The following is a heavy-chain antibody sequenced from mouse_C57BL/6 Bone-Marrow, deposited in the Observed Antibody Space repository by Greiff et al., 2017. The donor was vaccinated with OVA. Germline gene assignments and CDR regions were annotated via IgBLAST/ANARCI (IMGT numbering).Heavy chain of an antibody. V-gene: IGHV1-59*01. Sequence: PGQGLEWIGVIDPSVSYTNFNQKFKGKATLTVDTFSSTAFMQLCSLTSEDSAVYYCARIYYYGSYWYFDVWGTGTTVTVSS. D-gene: IGHD1-1*01. CDR3: ARIYYYGSYWYFDV. CDR2: IDPSVSYT. J-gene: IGHJ1*03.